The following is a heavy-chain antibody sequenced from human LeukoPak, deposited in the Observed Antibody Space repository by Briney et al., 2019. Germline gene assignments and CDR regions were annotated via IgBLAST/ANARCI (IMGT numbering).Heavy chain of an antibody. V-gene: IGHV4-59*01. J-gene: IGHJ4*02. CDR3: ARADSSVATIVY. CDR2: IYYSGSA. D-gene: IGHD5-12*01. Sequence: PSETLSLTCTVSGGSISGYYWSWIRQPPGKGLEWIGYIYYSGSANYNPSLKSRVTISVGTSKNQFSLKLSSVTAADTAVYYCARADSSVATIVYWGQGTLVTVSS. CDR1: GGSISGYY.